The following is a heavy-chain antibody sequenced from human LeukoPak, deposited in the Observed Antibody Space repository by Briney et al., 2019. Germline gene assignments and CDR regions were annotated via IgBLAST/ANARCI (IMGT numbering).Heavy chain of an antibody. CDR2: IYYSGST. V-gene: IGHV4-61*01. J-gene: IGHJ4*02. D-gene: IGHD4/OR15-4a*01. Sequence: SETLSLTCTVSGGSVNSGSYYWSWLRQPPGKGLEWIGYIYYSGSTNYNPSLRSRVTILVDTSKNQFSLKLSSVTAADTAVYYCARDTDYSTLDYWGQGTLVTVSS. CDR3: ARDTDYSTLDY. CDR1: GGSVNSGSYY.